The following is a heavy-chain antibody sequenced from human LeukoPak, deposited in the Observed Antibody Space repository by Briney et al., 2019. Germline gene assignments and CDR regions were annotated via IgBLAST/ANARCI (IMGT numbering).Heavy chain of an antibody. J-gene: IGHJ4*02. V-gene: IGHV4-59*12. CDR2: IYYSGST. CDR1: GGSISSYY. D-gene: IGHD1-14*01. Sequence: PSETLSLTCTVSGGSISSYYWSWIRQPPGKGLEWIGYIYYSGSTNYNPSLKSRVTISVDTSKNQFSLKLSSVTAADTGTYYCARAGRKEFLSDWGQGTQVTVSS. CDR3: ARAGRKEFLSD.